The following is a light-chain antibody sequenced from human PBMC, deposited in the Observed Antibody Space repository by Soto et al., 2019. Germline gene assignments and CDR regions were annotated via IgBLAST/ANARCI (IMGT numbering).Light chain of an antibody. CDR3: WQYSGYFLT. CDR1: QTVSDNL. V-gene: IGKV3-20*01. CDR2: GAS. Sequence: TVLTQSPGTLSLSPGERATLSCRASQTVSDNLLVWYQQNPGQAPSLLFYGASSRATGLPDRFSGSGSGTDISLTIRRLDEDYLVDYCWQYSGYFLTFGGGTKVDI. J-gene: IGKJ4*01.